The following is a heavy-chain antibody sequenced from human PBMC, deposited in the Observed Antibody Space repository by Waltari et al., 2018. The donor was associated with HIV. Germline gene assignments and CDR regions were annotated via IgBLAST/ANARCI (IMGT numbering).Heavy chain of an antibody. D-gene: IGHD2-15*01. CDR1: GFTFITAG. Sequence: EVQLVESGGDLVKPGGSLRLSCAGSGFTFITAGMNWVRQAPGKGLEWVGRLKSKADGGTTDYAAPVKGRFIVSRDDSKNTLYLQMNSLKTDDTAVYYCTTFTAAGAFDIWGQGTMVTVSS. CDR2: LKSKADGGTT. CDR3: TTFTAAGAFDI. J-gene: IGHJ3*02. V-gene: IGHV3-15*01.